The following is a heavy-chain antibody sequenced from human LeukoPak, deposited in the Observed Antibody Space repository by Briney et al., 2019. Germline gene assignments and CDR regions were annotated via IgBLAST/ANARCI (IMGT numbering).Heavy chain of an antibody. CDR3: ARDLRVWVSYPDSEYYFDY. J-gene: IGHJ4*02. CDR2: ISAYNGNT. V-gene: IGHV1-18*01. CDR1: GYTFTSYG. D-gene: IGHD3-16*02. Sequence: ASVKVSCKASGYTFTSYGISWVRQAPGQGLEWMGWISAYNGNTNYAQKLQGRVTMTTDTSTSTAYMELRSLRSDDTAVYYCARDLRVWVSYPDSEYYFDYWGQGTLVTVSS.